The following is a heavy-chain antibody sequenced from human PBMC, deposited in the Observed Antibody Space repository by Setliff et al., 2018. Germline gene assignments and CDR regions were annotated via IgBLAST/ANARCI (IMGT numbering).Heavy chain of an antibody. V-gene: IGHV4-34*01. J-gene: IGHJ5*02. CDR3: ARAPQYTNYWYALSWFDP. CDR1: GDSIRRGDY. CDR2: IDQGGST. Sequence: PSETLSLTCTVSGDSIRRGDYWSWIRQPPGKGLEWIGEIDQGGSTNYNPSLKSRVTISLDTSKNQFSLKLASMTAADTAIYYCARAPQYTNYWYALSWFDPWGQGTLVTVSS. D-gene: IGHD2-8*02.